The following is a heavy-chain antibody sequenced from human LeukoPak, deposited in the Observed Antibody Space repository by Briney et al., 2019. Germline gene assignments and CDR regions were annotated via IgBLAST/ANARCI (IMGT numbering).Heavy chain of an antibody. V-gene: IGHV1-3*01. D-gene: IGHD6-13*01. CDR2: INAGNGNT. CDR1: GYTFTSYA. CDR3: ARDRSYSSSWYSATYNWFDP. J-gene: IGHJ5*02. Sequence: ASVKVSCKASGYTFTSYAMHWVRQAPGQRLEWMGWINAGNGNTKYSQKFQGRVTITRDTSASTAYMELSSLRSEDTAVYYCARDRSYSSSWYSATYNWFDPWGQGTLATVSS.